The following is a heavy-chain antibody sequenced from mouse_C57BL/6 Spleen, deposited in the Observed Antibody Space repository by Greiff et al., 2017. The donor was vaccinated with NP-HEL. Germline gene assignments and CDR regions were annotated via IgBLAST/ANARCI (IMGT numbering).Heavy chain of an antibody. CDR3: AGDGGSLYAMDY. V-gene: IGHV1-82*01. CDR1: GYAFSSSW. J-gene: IGHJ4*01. CDR2: IYPGDGDP. D-gene: IGHD2-3*01. Sequence: QVQLQQSGPELVKPGASVKISCKASGYAFSSSWMNWVKQRPGKGLEWIGRIYPGDGDPNYTGKFTGKATLTADKSSSTAYMQLSSLTSADSAVYFCAGDGGSLYAMDYWGQGTSVTVSS.